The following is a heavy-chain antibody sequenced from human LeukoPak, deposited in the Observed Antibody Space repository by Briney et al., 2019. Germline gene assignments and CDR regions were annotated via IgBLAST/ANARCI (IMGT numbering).Heavy chain of an antibody. CDR3: ARLEWEDDSSGYYMT. CDR2: INHSGST. D-gene: IGHD3-22*01. J-gene: IGHJ5*02. V-gene: IGHV4-34*01. CDR1: GGSFSGYY. Sequence: SETLSLTCAVYGGSFSGYYWSWIRQPPGKGLEWIGEINHSGSTNYNPSLKSRVTISVDTSKNQFSLKLSSVTAADTAVYYCARLEWEDDSSGYYMTWGQGTLVTVSS.